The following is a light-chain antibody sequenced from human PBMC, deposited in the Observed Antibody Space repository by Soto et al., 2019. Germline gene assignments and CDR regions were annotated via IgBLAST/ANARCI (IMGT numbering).Light chain of an antibody. V-gene: IGKV1-33*01. Sequence: DIQMTQSPSSLSASVGDRVTITCQASQDINNYLNWYQQKPGKAPKLLIYDASNLETGVPSRFSGSGSGTDFTFTISSLQPEEIATYYCQQYDNLPWTFGQGTKVEIK. CDR2: DAS. CDR1: QDINNY. CDR3: QQYDNLPWT. J-gene: IGKJ1*01.